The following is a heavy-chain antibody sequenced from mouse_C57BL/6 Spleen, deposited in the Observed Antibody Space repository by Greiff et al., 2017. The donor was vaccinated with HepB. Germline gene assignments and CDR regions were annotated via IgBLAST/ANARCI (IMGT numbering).Heavy chain of an antibody. Sequence: EVQLQESGGDLVKPGGSLKLSCAASGFTFSSYGMSWVRQTPDKRLEWVATISSGGSYTYYPDSVKGRFTISRDNAKNTLYLQMSSLKSEDTAMYYCANGYFDVWGTGTTVTVSS. CDR3: ANGYFDV. J-gene: IGHJ1*03. CDR2: ISSGGSYT. V-gene: IGHV5-6*01. CDR1: GFTFSSYG.